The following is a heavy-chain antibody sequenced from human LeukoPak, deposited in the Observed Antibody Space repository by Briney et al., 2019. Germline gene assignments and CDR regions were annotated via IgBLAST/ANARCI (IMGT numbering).Heavy chain of an antibody. Sequence: PGTSLRLSCAASGFIFRNYAMHWIRQAPGKGLEWVAIISSDGSKQYYADSVKGRFTISRDTSKNTLYLQMNSLRADDTAVYYCARVPYGSGSAWFDPWGQGTLVTVSS. D-gene: IGHD3-10*01. CDR3: ARVPYGSGSAWFDP. V-gene: IGHV3-30*04. CDR1: GFIFRNYA. CDR2: ISSDGSKQ. J-gene: IGHJ5*02.